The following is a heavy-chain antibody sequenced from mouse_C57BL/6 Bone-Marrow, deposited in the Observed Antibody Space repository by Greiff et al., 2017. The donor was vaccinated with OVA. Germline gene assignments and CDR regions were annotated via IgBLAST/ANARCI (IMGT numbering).Heavy chain of an antibody. D-gene: IGHD1-1*01. CDR3: ARWGYGSSYVDY. CDR1: GYSFTGYF. CDR2: INPYNGDT. J-gene: IGHJ2*01. Sequence: VQLQQSGPELVKPGDSVKISCKASGYSFTGYFMNWVMQSHGKSLEWIGRINPYNGDTFYNQKFKGKATLTVDKSSSTAHMELRSLTSEDSAVYYCARWGYGSSYVDYWGQGTTLTVSS. V-gene: IGHV1-20*01.